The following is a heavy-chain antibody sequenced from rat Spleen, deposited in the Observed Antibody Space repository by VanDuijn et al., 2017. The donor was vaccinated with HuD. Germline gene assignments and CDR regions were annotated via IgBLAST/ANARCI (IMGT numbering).Heavy chain of an antibody. CDR1: GFTYSNYV. D-gene: IGHD1-8*01. CDR2: ISTGGGKT. V-gene: IGHV5S13*01. J-gene: IGHJ3*01. CDR3: AQAGDRGYSSYPNWFAY. Sequence: EVQLVESGGGLVQPGRSLKLSCAASGFTYSNYVMAWFRQAPTKGLEWVASISTGGGKTYYRDSVKGRFTISRDYAKNTLYLPMDSLRSEDTATYYCAQAGDRGYSSYPNWFAYWGQGTLVTVSS.